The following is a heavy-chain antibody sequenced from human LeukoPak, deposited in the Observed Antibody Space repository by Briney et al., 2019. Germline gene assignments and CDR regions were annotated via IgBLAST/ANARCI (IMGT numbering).Heavy chain of an antibody. CDR2: IYSGGST. CDR3: ARERGGFYFDY. V-gene: IGHV3-53*01. CDR1: GFTVSSNY. Sequence: GGSLRLSCAASGFTVSSNYMSWVRQAPGKGLEWVSVIYSGGSTYYADSVKGRFTISRDNSKNTLYLQMNSLRAEDTAVYYCARERGGFYFDYWGQGTLVTVSS. D-gene: IGHD3-16*01. J-gene: IGHJ4*02.